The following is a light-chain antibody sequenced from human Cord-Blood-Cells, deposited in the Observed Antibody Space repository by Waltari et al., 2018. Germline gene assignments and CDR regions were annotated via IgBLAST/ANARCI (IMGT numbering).Light chain of an antibody. J-gene: IGLJ2*01. CDR1: SSHIGAGYD. V-gene: IGLV1-40*01. CDR2: GNS. CDR3: QSYDSSLSDVV. Sequence: QSVLTQPPSVSGAPGPRATIPFTGSSSHIGAGYDIPRYQQLPGTAPKLLIYGNSNRPSGVPDRFSGSKSGTSASLAITGLQAEDEADYYCQSYDSSLSDVVFGGGTKLTVL.